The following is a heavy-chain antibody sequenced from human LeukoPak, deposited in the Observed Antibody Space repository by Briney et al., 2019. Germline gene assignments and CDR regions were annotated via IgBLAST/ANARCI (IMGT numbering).Heavy chain of an antibody. D-gene: IGHD1-1*01. V-gene: IGHV3-21*01. J-gene: IGHJ6*03. CDR3: ARVEATTGRNYHYYYMDV. Sequence: GGSLRLSCGASGFYFSSYSMNWVRQSPGKGLEWVLSINSGSTYMYYADSVKGRFTISRDNAKNSLHLQMDSLRAEDTAVYFCARVEATTGRNYHYYYMDVWGKGTTVTVCS. CDR1: GFYFSSYS. CDR2: INSGSTYM.